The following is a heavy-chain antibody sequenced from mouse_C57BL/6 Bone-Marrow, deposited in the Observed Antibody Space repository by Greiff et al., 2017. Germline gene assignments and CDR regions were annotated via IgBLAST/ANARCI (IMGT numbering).Heavy chain of an antibody. CDR2: IYPGDGDT. CDR3: ASRTGFDYFDY. V-gene: IGHV1-82*01. CDR1: GYAFSSSW. D-gene: IGHD4-1*01. J-gene: IGHJ2*01. Sequence: QVQLQQSGPELVKPGASVKISCTASGYAFSSSWMNWVKQRPGKGLEWIGRIYPGDGDTNYNGKFKGKATLTADKSSSTAYMQLSSLTSEDSAVYVCASRTGFDYFDYWGQGTTLTVSS.